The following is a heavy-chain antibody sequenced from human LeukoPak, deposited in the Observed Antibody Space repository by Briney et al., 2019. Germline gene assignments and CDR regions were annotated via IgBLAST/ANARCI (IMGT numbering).Heavy chain of an antibody. CDR2: ISYDGSNK. CDR1: GFTFSSYA. CDR3: ARRAGAYSHPYDY. V-gene: IGHV3-30*04. J-gene: IGHJ4*02. Sequence: PGRCLRLSCAASGFTFSSYAMHWVRQAPGKGLEWVAVISYDGSNKYYADSVKGRFTISRDNAKNSLYLQMNSLRAEDTAVYYCARRAGAYSHPYDYWGQGTLVTVSS. D-gene: IGHD4/OR15-4a*01.